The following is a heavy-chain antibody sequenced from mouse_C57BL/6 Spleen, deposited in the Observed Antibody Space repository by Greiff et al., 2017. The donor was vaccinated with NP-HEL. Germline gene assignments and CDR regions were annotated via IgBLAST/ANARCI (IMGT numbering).Heavy chain of an antibody. J-gene: IGHJ2*01. CDR1: GYSITSGYY. CDR3: ARGGYDPYFDY. V-gene: IGHV3-6*01. D-gene: IGHD2-2*01. Sequence: VQLKQSGPGLVKPSQSLSLTCSVTGYSITSGYYWNWIRQFPGNKLEWMGYISYDGSNNYNPSLKNRISITRDTSKNQFFLKLNSVTTEDTATYYCARGGYDPYFDYWGQGTTLSVSS. CDR2: ISYDGSN.